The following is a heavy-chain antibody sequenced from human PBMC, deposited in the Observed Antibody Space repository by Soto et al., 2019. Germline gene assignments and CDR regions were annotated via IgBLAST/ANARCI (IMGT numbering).Heavy chain of an antibody. Sequence: QVQLVECGGGVVQPGTSLRLSCAASGFSFSNYGMHWVRQAPGKGLEWVAEISFDGSNKFYADSVKGRFTISRDNSKNTVSLQMNSLRSEDTAVYYCAKDRSELEFDYWGQGTLVTVSS. CDR1: GFSFSNYG. CDR2: ISFDGSNK. D-gene: IGHD1-1*01. V-gene: IGHV3-30*18. CDR3: AKDRSELEFDY. J-gene: IGHJ4*02.